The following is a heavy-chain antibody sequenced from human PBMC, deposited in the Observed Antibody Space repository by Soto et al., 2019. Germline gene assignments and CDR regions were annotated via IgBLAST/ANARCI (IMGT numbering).Heavy chain of an antibody. V-gene: IGHV1-69*13. J-gene: IGHJ4*02. Sequence: ASVTVSCKASGGPFSSYAISWVRQAPGQGLEWMGGIIPIFGTANYAQKCQGRVTITADESTSTAYMELSSLRSEDTAVYYCARGSRSGWLFDDWGQGTLVTVSS. CDR3: ARGSRSGWLFDD. CDR2: IIPIFGTA. CDR1: GGPFSSYA. D-gene: IGHD6-19*01.